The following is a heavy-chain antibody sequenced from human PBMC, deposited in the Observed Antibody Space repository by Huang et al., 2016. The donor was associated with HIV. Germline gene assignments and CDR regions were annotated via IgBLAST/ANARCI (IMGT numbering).Heavy chain of an antibody. D-gene: IGHD6-13*01. V-gene: IGHV3-30*18. Sequence: QVQLVESGGGVVQPGRSLRISCAASVFTFSLYGMHWVRQATGKGLEWVALISDDGKTKYYADSVKGRFTISRENSKTTLYLQMNRLRVEDTALYYCAKVGSAAAVLDFWGQGTLVTVSS. CDR2: ISDDGKTK. J-gene: IGHJ4*02. CDR1: VFTFSLYG. CDR3: AKVGSAAAVLDF.